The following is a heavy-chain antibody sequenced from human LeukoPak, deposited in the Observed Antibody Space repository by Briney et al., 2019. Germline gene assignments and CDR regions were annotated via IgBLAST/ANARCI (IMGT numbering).Heavy chain of an antibody. V-gene: IGHV4-4*02. CDR3: ASSPGDPGDIDAFDI. J-gene: IGHJ3*02. CDR1: GGSISSSNW. Sequence: SETLSLTCAVSGGSISSSNWWSWVRQPPGKGLEWIGEIYHSGSTNYNPSLKSRVTISVDKSKNQFSLKLSSVTAADTAVYYCASSPGDPGDIDAFDIWGQGTMVTVSS. CDR2: IYHSGST. D-gene: IGHD7-27*01.